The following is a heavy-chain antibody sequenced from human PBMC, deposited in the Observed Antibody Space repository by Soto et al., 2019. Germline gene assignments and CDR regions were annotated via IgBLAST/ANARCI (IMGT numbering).Heavy chain of an antibody. D-gene: IGHD2-2*01. Sequence: QVQLVQSGAEVKKPGASVKVSCKASGYTFTDYGISWVRQAPGQGLEWMGWISAYNGNTNYAQKLQGRVTMTRDTSTNTAYMELRSLRFDATAVYYCARDEGSYQLHGNWFDPWGQGSRVTVSS. V-gene: IGHV1-18*01. CDR2: ISAYNGNT. J-gene: IGHJ5*02. CDR3: ARDEGSYQLHGNWFDP. CDR1: GYTFTDYG.